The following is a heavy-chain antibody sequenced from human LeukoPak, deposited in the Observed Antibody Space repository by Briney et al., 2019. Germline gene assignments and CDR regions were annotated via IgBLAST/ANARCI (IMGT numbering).Heavy chain of an antibody. CDR1: GYSISNGYW. D-gene: IGHD6-19*01. CDR2: IYYSGST. V-gene: IGHV4-28*03. J-gene: IGHJ4*02. Sequence: PSETLSLTCAVSGYSISNGYWWAWVRQPPGKGLEWIGYIYYSGSTYYNPSLKSRVTISVDTSKNQFSLKLSSVTAADTAVYYCARDRAGTVDYWGQGTLVTVSS. CDR3: ARDRAGTVDY.